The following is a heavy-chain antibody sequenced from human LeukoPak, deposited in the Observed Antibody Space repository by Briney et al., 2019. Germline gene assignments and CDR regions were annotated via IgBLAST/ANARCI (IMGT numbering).Heavy chain of an antibody. V-gene: IGHV4-31*03. CDR2: IYYSGST. CDR1: GGSISSGGYY. CDR3: ARECRDYGDYFWDY. Sequence: PSETLSLTCTVSGGSISSGGYYWSWIRQHPGKGLEWIGYIYYSGSTYYNPSLKSRVTISVDTSKNQFSLKLSSVTAADTAVYYCARECRDYGDYFWDYWGQGTPVTVSS. D-gene: IGHD4-17*01. J-gene: IGHJ4*02.